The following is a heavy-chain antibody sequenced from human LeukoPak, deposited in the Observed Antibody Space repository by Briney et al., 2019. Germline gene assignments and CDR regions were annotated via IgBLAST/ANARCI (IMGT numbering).Heavy chain of an antibody. J-gene: IGHJ4*02. D-gene: IGHD3-3*01. CDR3: ARANQDFWSGYYGTYFDY. Sequence: SKTLSLTCTVSVGSIFSINSYWGWIRQPPAKGRDWIGSIYYREDTYCNASLKSRVTISVDTSKNQFSLKLNSVTAADTAVYYCARANQDFWSGYYGTYFDYWGQGTLVTVSS. CDR1: VGSIFSINSY. V-gene: IGHV4-39*01. CDR2: IYYREDT.